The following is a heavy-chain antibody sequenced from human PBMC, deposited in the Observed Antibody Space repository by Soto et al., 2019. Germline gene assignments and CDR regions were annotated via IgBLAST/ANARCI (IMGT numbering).Heavy chain of an antibody. V-gene: IGHV3-23*01. Sequence: EVQLLESGGGLVQPGGSLRLSCAASGFTFSSYAMSWVRQAPGKGLEWVSAISGSGGSTYYADSVKGRFTISRDNSKNTLYLQMNSLRAEDTAVYYCAKDPVRLQQLQLRFDYWGQGTLVTVSS. CDR3: AKDPVRLQQLQLRFDY. CDR2: ISGSGGST. CDR1: GFTFSSYA. J-gene: IGHJ4*02. D-gene: IGHD6-13*01.